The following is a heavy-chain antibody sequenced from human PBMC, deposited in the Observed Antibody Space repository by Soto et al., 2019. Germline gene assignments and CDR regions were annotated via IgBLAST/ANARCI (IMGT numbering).Heavy chain of an antibody. V-gene: IGHV1-18*01. Sequence: ASVKVSCTTSGDTCSNYGITWVRQPPGQPLEWLGWISLYSDGTNYAQKFQGRVSMTTDTSTTTAYMERRNLRSDDTAVYYGARVVPGAEAWFDPWGQGTLVTVSS. CDR3: ARVVPGAEAWFDP. J-gene: IGHJ5*02. CDR2: ISLYSDGT. CDR1: GDTCSNYG. D-gene: IGHD2-2*01.